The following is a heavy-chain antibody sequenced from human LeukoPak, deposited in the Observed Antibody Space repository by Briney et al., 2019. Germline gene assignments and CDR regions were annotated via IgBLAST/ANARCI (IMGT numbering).Heavy chain of an antibody. V-gene: IGHV4-59*01. J-gene: IGHJ4*02. D-gene: IGHD2-21*02. CDR1: GGSISSYY. CDR2: IYYSGST. Sequence: SSETLSLTCTVSGGSISSYYWSWIRQPPGKGLEWIGYIYYSGSTNYNPSLKSRVTISVDTSKNQFSLKLSSVTAADTAVYYCARGIVVVTSESGFDYWGQGTLVTVSS. CDR3: ARGIVVVTSESGFDY.